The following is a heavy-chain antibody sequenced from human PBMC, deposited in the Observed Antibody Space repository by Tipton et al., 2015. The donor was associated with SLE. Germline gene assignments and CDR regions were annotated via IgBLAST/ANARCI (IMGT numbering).Heavy chain of an antibody. J-gene: IGHJ4*02. V-gene: IGHV3-53*01. CDR1: GFTFSSYS. Sequence: SLRLSCAASGFTFSSYSMNWVRQAPGKGLEWVSVIYSGGSTYYADSVKGRFTISRDNSKNTLYLQMNSLRAEDTAVYYCARDPGWHYFDYWGQGTLVTVSS. CDR3: ARDPGWHYFDY. CDR2: IYSGGST.